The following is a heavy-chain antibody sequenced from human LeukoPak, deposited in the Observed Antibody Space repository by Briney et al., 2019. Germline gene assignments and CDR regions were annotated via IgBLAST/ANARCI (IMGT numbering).Heavy chain of an antibody. CDR1: GGSFSGYY. Sequence: SETLSLTCAVYGGSFSGYYRSWLRQPPGKGLEWIGEINHSGSTNYNPSLKSRVTISVDTSKNQFSLKLSSVTAADTAVYYCARLDIAAAAYYFDYWGQGTLVTVSA. J-gene: IGHJ4*02. V-gene: IGHV4-34*01. CDR2: INHSGST. CDR3: ARLDIAAAAYYFDY. D-gene: IGHD6-25*01.